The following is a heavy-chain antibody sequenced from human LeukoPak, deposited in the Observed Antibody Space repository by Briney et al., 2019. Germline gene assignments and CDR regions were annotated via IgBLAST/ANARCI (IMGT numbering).Heavy chain of an antibody. CDR2: INHSGST. D-gene: IGHD3-22*01. Sequence: SETLSLTCTVSGYSISSGYYWGWIRQPPGKGLEWIGEINHSGSTNYNPSLKSRVTISVGTSKNQFSLKLSSVTAADTAVYYCARHGYYDSSYWGQGTLVTVSS. J-gene: IGHJ4*02. CDR3: ARHGYYDSSY. CDR1: GYSISSGYY. V-gene: IGHV4-38-2*02.